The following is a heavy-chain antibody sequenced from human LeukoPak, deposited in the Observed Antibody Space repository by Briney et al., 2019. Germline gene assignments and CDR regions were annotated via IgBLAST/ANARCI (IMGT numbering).Heavy chain of an antibody. V-gene: IGHV3-48*01. D-gene: IGHD1-14*01. Sequence: GGSLRLSCGASGLTFSTYSMNWVRQAPGQGLEWVSYISSDSGTIYYADSVKGRFTISRDTSNNSLSLQMNSPRAEDTAVYYCARAAQPGFDPWGQGTLVTVSS. J-gene: IGHJ5*02. CDR3: ARAAQPGFDP. CDR2: ISSDSGTI. CDR1: GLTFSTYS.